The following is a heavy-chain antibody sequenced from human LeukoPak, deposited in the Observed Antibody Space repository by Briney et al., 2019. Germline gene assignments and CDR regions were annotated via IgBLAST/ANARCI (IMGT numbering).Heavy chain of an antibody. Sequence: PSETLSLTCTVSGGSITSGNYYWSWIRQPAGKGLEWIGRIYTSGRTYYNPSLKSRVTMSVDTSKNQFSLKLSSVTAADTAVYYCARVDYYDRYLDNWGQGTLVTVSS. CDR2: IYTSGRT. CDR1: GGSITSGNYY. D-gene: IGHD3-22*01. CDR3: ARVDYYDRYLDN. V-gene: IGHV4-61*02. J-gene: IGHJ4*02.